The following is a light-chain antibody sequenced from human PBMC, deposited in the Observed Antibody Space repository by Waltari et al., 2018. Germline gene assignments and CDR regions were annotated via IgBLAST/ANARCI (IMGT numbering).Light chain of an antibody. CDR1: QSVLYSSNNKNY. V-gene: IGKV4-1*01. CDR2: WAS. J-gene: IGKJ3*01. Sequence: DIVMTQSPDSLAVSLGERATINCKSSQSVLYSSNNKNYLAWYQQKPGQPPKLLIYWASTRESGVPDRFSGSGSGTDFTLTISSLQVEDVAVYYCQQYYTTPLTCGPGTKVDIK. CDR3: QQYYTTPLT.